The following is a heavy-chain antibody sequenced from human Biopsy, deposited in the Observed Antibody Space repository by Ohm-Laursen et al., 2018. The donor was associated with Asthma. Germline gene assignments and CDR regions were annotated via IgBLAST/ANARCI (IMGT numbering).Heavy chain of an antibody. J-gene: IGHJ5*02. CDR1: GYTFIGCH. D-gene: IGHD6-13*01. Sequence: ASVKVSCKASGYTFIGCHIHWMRQAPGQGLEWMGRINPNSGGTNYAQKFQGRVNMTRDTSISTAYMEVSRLRSDDTAVYYCARGQKSAGDRWFDPWGQGTLVTVSS. V-gene: IGHV1-2*06. CDR3: ARGQKSAGDRWFDP. CDR2: INPNSGGT.